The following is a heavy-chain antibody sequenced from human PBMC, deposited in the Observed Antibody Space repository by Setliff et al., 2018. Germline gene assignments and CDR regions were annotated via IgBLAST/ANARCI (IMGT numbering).Heavy chain of an antibody. CDR3: AKAPYASATPCWFDP. D-gene: IGHD2-2*01. J-gene: IGHJ5*02. V-gene: IGHV3-74*01. CDR2: INGDGSIT. CDR1: GFTFRKYW. Sequence: GGSLRLSCGASGFTFRKYWMYWVRQVPGKGLVWVARINGDGSITNYADSVKGRFSISRDNSKNTLYLQMSSLRVEDTAIYYCAKAPYASATPCWFDPWGQGTLVTVSS.